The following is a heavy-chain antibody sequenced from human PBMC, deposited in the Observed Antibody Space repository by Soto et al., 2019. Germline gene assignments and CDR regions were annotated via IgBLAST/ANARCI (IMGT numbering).Heavy chain of an antibody. CDR1: GFTFNSYT. V-gene: IGHV3-23*01. CDR2: ISGSGGST. Sequence: GSLRPACAASGFTFNSYTIICIRHTPYKWLEWVSAISGSGGSTYYADSVKGRFTISRDNSKNTLYLQMNSLRAEDTAVYYCATGRGYCTNGVCYTIGYFDYWGQGTLVTVSS. J-gene: IGHJ4*02. CDR3: ATGRGYCTNGVCYTIGYFDY. D-gene: IGHD2-8*01.